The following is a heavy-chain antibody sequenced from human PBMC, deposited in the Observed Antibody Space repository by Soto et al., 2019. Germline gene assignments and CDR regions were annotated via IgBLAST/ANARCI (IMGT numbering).Heavy chain of an antibody. D-gene: IGHD2-2*01. Sequence: EVQLLESGGGLVQPGGSLRLSCAASGFTFSKYTMNWVRQAPGKGLEWVSGVSDSGAGTYYADSVKGRFTISRDNCMNTVVRHSNSVRADDTAVYLCARDWTGWGTSTRGGLGPWSEGTLVTVTS. V-gene: IGHV3-23*01. CDR1: GFTFSKYT. J-gene: IGHJ5*02. CDR2: VSDSGAGT. CDR3: ARDWTGWGTSTRGGLGP.